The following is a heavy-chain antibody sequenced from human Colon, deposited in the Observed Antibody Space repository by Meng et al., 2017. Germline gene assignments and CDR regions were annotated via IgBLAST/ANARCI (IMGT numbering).Heavy chain of an antibody. J-gene: IGHJ4*02. D-gene: IGHD1-26*01. V-gene: IGHV3-23*01. CDR3: ARDVGPENHFFDY. CDR1: RFTFTTYG. Sequence: EVQLLESGGALVQPGESLRLSCAASRFTFTTYGMSWVRQAPGKGLEWVSTISGDGENTHYADSVKGRFTVSRDNSKDTLYLQMNSLRAEDTASYFCARDVGPENHFFDYWGQGTLVTVSS. CDR2: ISGDGENT.